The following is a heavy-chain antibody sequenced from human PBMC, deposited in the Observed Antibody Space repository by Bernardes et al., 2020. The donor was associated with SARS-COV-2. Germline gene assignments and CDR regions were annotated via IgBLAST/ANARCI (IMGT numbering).Heavy chain of an antibody. V-gene: IGHV3-64D*06. D-gene: IGHD1-26*01. CDR2: ITDYGDRT. J-gene: IGHJ4*02. CDR3: VKDRSGTYAFDY. Sequence: GSLRLSCSASGFIFTTSAMHWARQAPGRGLEYVSGITDYGDRTHYADSVKGRFTISRDDSKNTVSLLMSSLRVEDSAVYYCVKDRSGTYAFDYWGQGILVTVSS. CDR1: GFIFTTSA.